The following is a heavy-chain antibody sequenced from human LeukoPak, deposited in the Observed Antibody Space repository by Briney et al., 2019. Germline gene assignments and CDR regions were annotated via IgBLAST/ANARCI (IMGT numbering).Heavy chain of an antibody. CDR1: GFTFSGYA. Sequence: PGGSLRLSCAASGFTFSGYAMNWVRHAPGKGLEWVSGISGSGAGTYYADSVKGRFTISRDNSKNTLYLQMNSLRAEDTAVYYCAKRWGDGDYLYYGMDDWGQGTTVTVSS. CDR2: ISGSGAGT. V-gene: IGHV3-23*01. D-gene: IGHD3-10*01. J-gene: IGHJ6*02. CDR3: AKRWGDGDYLYYGMDD.